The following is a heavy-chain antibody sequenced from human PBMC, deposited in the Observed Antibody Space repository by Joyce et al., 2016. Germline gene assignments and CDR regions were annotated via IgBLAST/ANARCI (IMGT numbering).Heavy chain of an antibody. CDR2: IRSKAYGGTT. V-gene: IGHV3-49*05. Sequence: EVQLVESGGGLVKPGRSLRLSCTSSGFIFGDYAMNWFRQAQGKGLEWVGLIRSKAYGGTTDYAASVKGRFTISRDDSKSIAYLQMNSLKTEDTAVYYCTRIGDCSGGSCYEGWFDPWGQGTLVTVSS. CDR1: GFIFGDYA. CDR3: TRIGDCSGGSCYEGWFDP. D-gene: IGHD2-15*01. J-gene: IGHJ5*02.